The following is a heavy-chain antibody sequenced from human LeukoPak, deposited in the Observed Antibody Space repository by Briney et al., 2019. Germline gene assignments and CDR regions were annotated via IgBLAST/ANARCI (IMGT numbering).Heavy chain of an antibody. Sequence: PGGSLRLSCAASGFTFSSYEMNWVRQAPGKGLEWLSYINHGGETIYYADSVKGRPTISRDNAKNTLYLQMNSLRAEDTAVYYCARVEEMATRSVDYWGQGTLVTVSS. CDR2: INHGGETI. V-gene: IGHV3-48*03. CDR3: ARVEEMATRSVDY. D-gene: IGHD5-24*01. CDR1: GFTFSSYE. J-gene: IGHJ4*02.